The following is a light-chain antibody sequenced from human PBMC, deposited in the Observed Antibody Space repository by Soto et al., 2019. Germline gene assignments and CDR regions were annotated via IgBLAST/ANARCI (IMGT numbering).Light chain of an antibody. CDR2: GAS. Sequence: EIVLTQSPGTLSLSPGERATLSCRASQSVSSSYLAWYQQKPGQAPRLLIYGASSRATGIPDRFSGSGSGTDFTLTISTLEPEDFAVYYCQQYGSSPLTFGQGTKVAIK. CDR1: QSVSSSY. V-gene: IGKV3-20*01. CDR3: QQYGSSPLT. J-gene: IGKJ1*01.